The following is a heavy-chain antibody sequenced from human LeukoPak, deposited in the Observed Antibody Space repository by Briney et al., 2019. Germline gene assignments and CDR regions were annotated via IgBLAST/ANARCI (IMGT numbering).Heavy chain of an antibody. D-gene: IGHD2-8*01. CDR3: AKASKMVYVDY. V-gene: IGHV3-9*01. CDR2: ISWNSGSI. CDR1: GFTFDDYA. Sequence: GRSLRLSCAASGFTFDDYAMHWVRQAPGKGLGWVSGISWNSGSIGYADSVKGRFTISRDNAKNSLYLQMNSLRAEDTALYYCAKASKMVYVDYWGQGTLVTVSS. J-gene: IGHJ4*02.